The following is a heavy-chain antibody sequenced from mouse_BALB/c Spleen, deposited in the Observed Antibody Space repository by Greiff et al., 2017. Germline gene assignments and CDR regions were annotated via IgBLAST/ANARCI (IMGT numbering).Heavy chain of an antibody. J-gene: IGHJ3*01. D-gene: IGHD2-3*01. CDR1: GYAFTNYL. CDR3: ARRGDGYYGFAY. V-gene: IGHV1-54*03. Sequence: VQLQQSGAELVRPGTSVKVSCKASGYAFTNYLIEWVKQRPGQGLEWIGVINPGSGGTNYNEKFKGKATLTADKSSSTAYMQLSSLTSDDSAVYFCARRGDGYYGFAYWGQGTLVTVSA. CDR2: INPGSGGT.